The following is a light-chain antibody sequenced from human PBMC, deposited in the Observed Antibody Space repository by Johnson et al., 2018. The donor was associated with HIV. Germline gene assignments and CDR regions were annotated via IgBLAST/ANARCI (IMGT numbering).Light chain of an antibody. Sequence: QSVLSQPPSVSAAPGQKVTISCSGSSSNIGNNYVSWYQQLPGTAPKLLIYDNNKRPSGLPDRFSGSKAGSSATLGIAGLQTGDEADYYCGTWDSSLSAHCVFGTGTKITVL. V-gene: IGLV1-51*01. CDR1: SSNIGNNY. CDR2: DNN. CDR3: GTWDSSLSAHCV. J-gene: IGLJ1*01.